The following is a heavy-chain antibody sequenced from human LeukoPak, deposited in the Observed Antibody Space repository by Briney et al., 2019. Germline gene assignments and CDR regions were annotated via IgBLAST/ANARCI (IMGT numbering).Heavy chain of an antibody. V-gene: IGHV3-48*01. CDR3: TRDPPTRY. CDR2: ISSSGTTI. CDR1: EFTFSAYS. J-gene: IGHJ4*02. Sequence: GGSLRLSCAASEFTFSAYSMTWVRQAPGKGLEWVSYISSSGTTIYYADSVKGRFTISRDDSKNIAYLQMNSLKTDDTAVYYCTRDPPTRYWGQGTLVSVSS. D-gene: IGHD1-26*01.